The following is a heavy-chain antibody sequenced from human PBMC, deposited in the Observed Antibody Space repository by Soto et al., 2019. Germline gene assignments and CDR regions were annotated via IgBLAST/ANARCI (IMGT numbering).Heavy chain of an antibody. Sequence: PGGSMRLACAASGVTFSSSAMDWSRQAQGKGLEWVAVISYDRSNKYYADSVKGRFTISRDNSKNTLYLQMNRLRAEDTAVYFCARDLSYSSSWLIDYWCQGTLVTVSS. D-gene: IGHD6-13*01. J-gene: IGHJ4*02. CDR3: ARDLSYSSSWLIDY. V-gene: IGHV3-30-3*01. CDR1: GVTFSSSA. CDR2: ISYDRSNK.